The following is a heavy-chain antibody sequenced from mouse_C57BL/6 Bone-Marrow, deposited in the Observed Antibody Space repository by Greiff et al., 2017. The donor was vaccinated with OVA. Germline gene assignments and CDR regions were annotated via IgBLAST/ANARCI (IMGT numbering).Heavy chain of an antibody. D-gene: IGHD1-1*01. CDR3: ARPITTVPYAMDY. CDR1: GFTFSDYG. J-gene: IGHJ4*01. V-gene: IGHV5-17*01. CDR2: ISSGSSTI. Sequence: EVKLVESGGGLVKPGGSLKLSCAASGFTFSDYGMHWVRQAPEKGLEWVAYISSGSSTIYYADTVKGRFTISRDNAKNTLFLQRTSLRSEDTAMYYCARPITTVPYAMDYWGQGTSVTVSS.